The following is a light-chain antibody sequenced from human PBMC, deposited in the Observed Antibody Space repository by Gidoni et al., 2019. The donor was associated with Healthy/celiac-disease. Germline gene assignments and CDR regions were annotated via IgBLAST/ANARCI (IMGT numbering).Light chain of an antibody. CDR1: QSVSSSY. Sequence: EIVLTPSPGTLSLSPGERATLSCRASQSVSSSYLAWYQQKPGQAPRLLIYGASSRATGSPDRFSGSGSGTDFTLTISRLEPEDVAVYYCQQYGSSPPYTFGQGTKLEIK. CDR3: QQYGSSPPYT. CDR2: GAS. V-gene: IGKV3-20*01. J-gene: IGKJ2*01.